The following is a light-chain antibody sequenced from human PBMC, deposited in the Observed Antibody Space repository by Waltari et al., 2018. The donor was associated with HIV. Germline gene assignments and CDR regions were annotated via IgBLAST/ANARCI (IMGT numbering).Light chain of an antibody. CDR2: AAS. Sequence: ENGLTPAPGTLSLSPGERATLPCRASRSVSSNYLTWYQQRPGQAPRLLIYAASTRATAIPDRFSGSGSGTDFTLTISRLEPEDFAVYYCQQYGTSPYTFGQGTKVEI. CDR3: QQYGTSPYT. V-gene: IGKV3-20*01. J-gene: IGKJ2*01. CDR1: RSVSSNY.